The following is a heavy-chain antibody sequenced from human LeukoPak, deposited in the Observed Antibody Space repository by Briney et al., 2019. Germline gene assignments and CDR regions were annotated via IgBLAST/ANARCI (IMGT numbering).Heavy chain of an antibody. CDR2: TYPDDSDT. CDR3: ARNEGGGDSASGYEYYYYMDV. V-gene: IGHV5-51*01. D-gene: IGHD3-3*01. Sequence: GESLKISCKASGYTFSNYWIGWVRQTPGKGLEWMGITYPDDSDTKYSPSFQGQVNISVDESISTAYLQWSSLKASDTAIYYCARNEGGGDSASGYEYYYYMDVWGTGTAVTVSS. J-gene: IGHJ6*03. CDR1: GYTFSNYW.